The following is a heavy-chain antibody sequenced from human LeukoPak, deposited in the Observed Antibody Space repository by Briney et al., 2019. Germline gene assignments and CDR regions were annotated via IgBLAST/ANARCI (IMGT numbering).Heavy chain of an antibody. CDR3: ARAKYYYGSGSPYYFDY. V-gene: IGHV4-59*01. CDR1: GGSISSYY. CDR2: ISYSGSA. Sequence: SETLSLTCTVSGGSISSYYWSWIRQPPGKGLEWIGYISYSGSANYNPSLKSRVTISVDTSENQFSLRLSSVTAADTAVYYCARAKYYYGSGSPYYFDYWGQGTLVTVSS. J-gene: IGHJ4*02. D-gene: IGHD3-10*01.